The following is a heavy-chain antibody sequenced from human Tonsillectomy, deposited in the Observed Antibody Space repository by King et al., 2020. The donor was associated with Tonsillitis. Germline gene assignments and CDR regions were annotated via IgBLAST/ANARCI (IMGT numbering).Heavy chain of an antibody. CDR3: AKYMSPLVMLAAGTVYYYGMDV. D-gene: IGHD6-13*01. V-gene: IGHV3-9*01. Sequence: VQLVESGGGLVQPGRSLRLSCAASGFTFDDYAMHWVRQAPGKGLEWVSGISWNSGSIGYADSVKGRFTISRDNAKKSLYLQMNSLRAEETALYYCAKYMSPLVMLAAGTVYYYGMDVWGQGTTVTVSS. CDR2: ISWNSGSI. J-gene: IGHJ6*02. CDR1: GFTFDDYA.